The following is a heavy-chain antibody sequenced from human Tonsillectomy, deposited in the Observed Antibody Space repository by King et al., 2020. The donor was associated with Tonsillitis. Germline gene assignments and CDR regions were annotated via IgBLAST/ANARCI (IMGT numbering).Heavy chain of an antibody. J-gene: IGHJ4*02. CDR2: IPWNSDNI. V-gene: IGHV3-9*01. D-gene: IGHD3-22*01. Sequence: VQLVESGGGLVQPGRSLRLSCAASGFTFGNYAMHWVRHAPGKGLEWVSGIPWNSDNIGYSDSVKGRFTISRDNAKNSLYLQMNNLRVEDTALYYCAKEFSGYYYLDYWGQGTLVTVSS. CDR3: AKEFSGYYYLDY. CDR1: GFTFGNYA.